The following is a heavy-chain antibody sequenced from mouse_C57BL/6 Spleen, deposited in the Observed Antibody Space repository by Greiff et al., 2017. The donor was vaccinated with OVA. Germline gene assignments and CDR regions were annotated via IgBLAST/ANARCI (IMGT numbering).Heavy chain of an antibody. V-gene: IGHV1-15*01. CDR1: GYTFTDYE. Sequence: VQLQQSGAELVRPGASVTLSCKASGYTFTDYEMHWVKQTPVHGLDWIGAIDPETGGTAYNQKFKGKAILTADKSSSTAYMELRSLTSEDSAVYYCTRRSATFYFDYWGQGTTLSVSS. CDR3: TRRSATFYFDY. CDR2: IDPETGGT. J-gene: IGHJ2*01.